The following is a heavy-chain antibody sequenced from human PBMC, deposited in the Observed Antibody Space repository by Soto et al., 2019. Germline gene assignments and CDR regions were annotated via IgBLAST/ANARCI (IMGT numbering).Heavy chain of an antibody. CDR2: ISYDGSNK. V-gene: IGHV3-30*18. J-gene: IGHJ6*02. Sequence: PGGSLRLSCAASGFTFSSYGMHWVRQAPGKGLEWVAVISYDGSNKYYADSVKGRFTISRDNSKNTLYLQMNSLRAEDTAVYYCAKVEAARLPLYYYGMDVWGQGTTVTVSS. D-gene: IGHD6-6*01. CDR3: AKVEAARLPLYYYGMDV. CDR1: GFTFSSYG.